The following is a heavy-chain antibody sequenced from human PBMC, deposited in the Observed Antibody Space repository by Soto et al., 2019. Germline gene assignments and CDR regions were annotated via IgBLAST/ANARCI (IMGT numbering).Heavy chain of an antibody. D-gene: IGHD2-8*01. CDR3: ASGVSVKGWLDP. J-gene: IGHJ5*02. Sequence: SETLSLTCTVSGGSISSGGYYWGWIRQHPGKGLEWIGYIYYSGSTYYNPSLKSRVTISVDTSKNQISLKLSAVTAADTAVYHCASGVSVKGWLDPWGQGTLITVCS. CDR2: IYYSGST. V-gene: IGHV4-31*03. CDR1: GGSISSGGYY.